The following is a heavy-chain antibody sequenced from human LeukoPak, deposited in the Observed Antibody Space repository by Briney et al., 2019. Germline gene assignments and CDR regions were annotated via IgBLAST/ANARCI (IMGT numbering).Heavy chain of an antibody. Sequence: ASVKVSCKASGCTFTGYYMHWVRQAPRQGLEWMGWINPNSGGTNYAQKFQGRVTMTRDTSISTAYMELSRLRSDDTAVYYCARFYCSSTSRYQRINAFDIWGQGTMVTVSS. CDR1: GCTFTGYY. D-gene: IGHD2-2*01. J-gene: IGHJ3*02. CDR2: INPNSGGT. V-gene: IGHV1-2*02. CDR3: ARFYCSSTSRYQRINAFDI.